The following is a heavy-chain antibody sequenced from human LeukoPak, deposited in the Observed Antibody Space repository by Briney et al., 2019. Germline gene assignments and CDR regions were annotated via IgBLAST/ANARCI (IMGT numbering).Heavy chain of an antibody. CDR1: GYTLTELS. CDR2: FDPEDGET. CDR3: ARGNYYGSGSYYQNWFDP. Sequence: SVKVSCKVSGYTLTELSMHWVRQAPGKGLEWMGGFDPEDGETIYAQKFQGRVTMTEDTSTDTAYMELSSLRSEDTAVYYCARGNYYGSGSYYQNWFDPWGQGTLVTVSS. V-gene: IGHV1-24*01. D-gene: IGHD3-10*01. J-gene: IGHJ5*02.